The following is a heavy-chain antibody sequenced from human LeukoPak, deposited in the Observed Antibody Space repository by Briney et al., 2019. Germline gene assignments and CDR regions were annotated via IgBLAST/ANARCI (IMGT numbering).Heavy chain of an antibody. CDR3: ARHGWAVAGARIDY. CDR1: DGSFSGYY. CDR2: INHSGST. D-gene: IGHD6-19*01. J-gene: IGHJ4*02. V-gene: IGHV4-34*01. Sequence: SETLSLTCAVYDGSFSGYYWSWIRQPPGKGLEWIGEINHSGSTNYNPSLKSRVTISMDTSKNQFSLKLSSVTAADTAVYYCARHGWAVAGARIDYWGQGTLVTVSS.